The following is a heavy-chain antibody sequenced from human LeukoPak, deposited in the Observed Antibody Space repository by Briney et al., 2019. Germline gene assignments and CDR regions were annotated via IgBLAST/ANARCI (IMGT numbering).Heavy chain of an antibody. CDR1: GFTFSSYG. Sequence: GGSLRLSCAASGFTFSSYGMHWVRQAPGKGLEWVAFIRYDGSNKYYADSVKGRFTISRDNSKNTLYLQMNSLRAEDTAVYYCAKEGYYYDSSGYIYYFDYWGQGTLVTVSS. CDR2: IRYDGSNK. J-gene: IGHJ4*02. V-gene: IGHV3-30*02. D-gene: IGHD3-22*01. CDR3: AKEGYYYDSSGYIYYFDY.